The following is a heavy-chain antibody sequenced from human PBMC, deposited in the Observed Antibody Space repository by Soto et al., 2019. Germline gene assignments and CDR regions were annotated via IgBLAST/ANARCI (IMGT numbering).Heavy chain of an antibody. CDR1: GFSLSTSGVG. D-gene: IGHD2-2*01. V-gene: IGHV2-5*01. CDR2: IYWNDDK. Sequence: QITLKESGPTLVKPTQTLTLTCTFSGFSLSTSGVGVGWIRQPPGKALEWLTLIYWNDDKRYSPSLKSRLTITKDTSKNQVVLTMTHMDPVDTATYYCAHRLYCCSTSCSEMPYYYYYYGMDVWGQGTTVTVSS. J-gene: IGHJ6*02. CDR3: AHRLYCCSTSCSEMPYYYYYYGMDV.